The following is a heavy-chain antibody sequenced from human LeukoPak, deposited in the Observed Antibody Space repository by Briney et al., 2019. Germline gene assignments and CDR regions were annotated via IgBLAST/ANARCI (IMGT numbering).Heavy chain of an antibody. CDR1: GGSFSGYY. D-gene: IGHD6-13*01. V-gene: IGHV4-34*01. CDR2: INHSGST. CDR3: ARGLRQQLVRLNGRYFDY. Sequence: SETLSLTCAVYGGSFSGYYWSWIRQPPGKGLEWIGEINHSGSTNYNPSLKSRVTISVDTSKNQFSLKLSSVTAADTAVYYCARGLRQQLVRLNGRYFDYWGQGTLVTVSS. J-gene: IGHJ4*02.